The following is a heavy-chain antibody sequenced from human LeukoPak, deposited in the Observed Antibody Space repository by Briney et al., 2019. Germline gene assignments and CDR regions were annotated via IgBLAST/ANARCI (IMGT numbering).Heavy chain of an antibody. V-gene: IGHV4-39*01. CDR3: AGGYSWGYFDY. CDR2: IYYSGTT. Sequence: SETLSLTCTVSGGSISSSPYYWGWIRQPPGKGLEWIGSIYYSGTTHYSPSLESRVTISVDTSKNQFSLKLSSVTAADTAVYYCAGGYSWGYFDYWGQGTLVTVSS. J-gene: IGHJ4*02. CDR1: GGSISSSPYY. D-gene: IGHD3-16*01.